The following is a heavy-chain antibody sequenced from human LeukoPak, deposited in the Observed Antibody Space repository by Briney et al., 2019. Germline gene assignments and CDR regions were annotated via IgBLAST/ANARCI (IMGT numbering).Heavy chain of an antibody. CDR1: GYSISSGYY. V-gene: IGHV4-38-2*02. Sequence: SETLSLTCTVSGYSISSGYYWGWIRQPPGKGLEWIGSIYHSGSTYYNPSLKSRVTISVDTSKNQFSLKLSSVTAADTAVYYCARQVPLQSYDYYGMDVWGQGTTVTVSS. J-gene: IGHJ6*02. CDR2: IYHSGST. CDR3: ARQVPLQSYDYYGMDV. D-gene: IGHD4-11*01.